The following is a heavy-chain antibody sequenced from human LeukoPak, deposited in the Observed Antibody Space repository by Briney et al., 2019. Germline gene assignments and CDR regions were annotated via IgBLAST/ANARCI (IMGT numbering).Heavy chain of an antibody. CDR2: ISGSGGST. D-gene: IGHD3-22*01. CDR1: GFTFSSYA. Sequence: GGSLRLSCAASGFTFSSYAMSWVRQAPGKGLEWVLAISGSGGSTYYADSVKGRFTISRDNSKNTLYLQMNSLRAEDTAVYYCAKVSAPYYYDSSGYLGYWGQGTLVTVSS. V-gene: IGHV3-23*01. J-gene: IGHJ4*02. CDR3: AKVSAPYYYDSSGYLGY.